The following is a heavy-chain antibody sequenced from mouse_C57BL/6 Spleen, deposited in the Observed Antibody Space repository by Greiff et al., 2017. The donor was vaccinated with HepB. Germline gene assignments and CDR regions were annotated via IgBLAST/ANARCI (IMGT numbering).Heavy chain of an antibody. D-gene: IGHD2-3*01. CDR3: TGPLYDGYYGY. Sequence: EVKVEESGGGLVQPGGSMKLSCVASGFTFSNYWMNWVRQSPEKGLEWVAQLRLKSDNYATHYAESVKGRFTISRDDSKSSVYLQMNNLRAEDTGIYYCTGPLYDGYYGYWGQGTTLTVSS. CDR2: LRLKSDNYAT. V-gene: IGHV6-3*01. J-gene: IGHJ2*01. CDR1: GFTFSNYW.